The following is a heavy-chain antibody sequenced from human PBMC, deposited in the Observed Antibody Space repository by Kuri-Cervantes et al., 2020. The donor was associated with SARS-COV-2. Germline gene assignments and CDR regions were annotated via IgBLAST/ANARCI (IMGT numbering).Heavy chain of an antibody. CDR3: AHRRPEDTFFDI. J-gene: IGHJ3*02. V-gene: IGHV2-5*08. Sequence: SGPTLVKPTQTLTLTCTFSGFSLSTSGMCVSWIRQPPGKALEWLALIYWDDDKRYSPSLKSRLTITKDTSKNQVVLTMTNMDPVDTATYYCAHRRPEDTFFDIWGQGTMVTVSS. CDR2: IYWDDDK. CDR1: GFSLSTSGMC.